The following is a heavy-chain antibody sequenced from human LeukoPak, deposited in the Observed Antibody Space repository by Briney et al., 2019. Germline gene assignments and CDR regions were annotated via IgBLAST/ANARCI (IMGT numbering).Heavy chain of an antibody. Sequence: GESLRISCKGSGYSFTSYWISWVRQMPGKGLEWMGIIDPSDSYTNYSPSLQGQVSISADKSISTAYLQWSSLKVSDTAIYYCAISPGDFYDSSGFYLQYWGQGTLVTVSS. D-gene: IGHD3-22*01. CDR2: IDPSDSYT. J-gene: IGHJ1*01. CDR3: AISPGDFYDSSGFYLQY. CDR1: GYSFTSYW. V-gene: IGHV5-10-1*01.